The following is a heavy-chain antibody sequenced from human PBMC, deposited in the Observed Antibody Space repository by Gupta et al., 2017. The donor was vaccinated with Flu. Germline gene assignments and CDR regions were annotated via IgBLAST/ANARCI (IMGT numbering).Heavy chain of an antibody. V-gene: IGHV3-21*01. CDR1: GFTFSSHS. CDR2: ISSSSSYR. CDR3: ARDLTVAGFYYYYGMDV. D-gene: IGHD6-19*01. Sequence: EVQLVESGGGLVTPGGSLRLSCAASGFTFSSHSMNWVRQAPGKGLEWVSSISSSSSYRYYADSVKGRFTISRDNAKNSLYLQMNSLRAEDTAVYYCARDLTVAGFYYYYGMDVWGQGTTVTVSS. J-gene: IGHJ6*02.